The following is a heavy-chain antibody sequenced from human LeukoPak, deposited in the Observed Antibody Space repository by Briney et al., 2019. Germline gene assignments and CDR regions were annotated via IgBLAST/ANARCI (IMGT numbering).Heavy chain of an antibody. Sequence: GGSLRLSCAASGFTFDDYGMSWVRQAPGKGLEWVSGINWNGGSTGYADSVKGRFTISRDNAKNSLYLQMNSLRAEDTAVYYCARERYCSGGSCVYYYYYYMDVWGKGTTVTVSS. CDR3: ARERYCSGGSCVYYYYYYMDV. CDR2: INWNGGST. D-gene: IGHD2-15*01. V-gene: IGHV3-20*04. CDR1: GFTFDDYG. J-gene: IGHJ6*03.